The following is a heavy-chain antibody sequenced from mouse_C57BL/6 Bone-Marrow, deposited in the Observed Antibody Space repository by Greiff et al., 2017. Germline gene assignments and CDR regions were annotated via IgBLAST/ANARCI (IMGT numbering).Heavy chain of an antibody. CDR2: IYPGRGST. CDR3: ARSITTVVGY. J-gene: IGHJ2*01. V-gene: IGHV1-55*01. CDR1: GYTFTSYW. D-gene: IGHD1-1*01. Sequence: VQLQQPGAELVKPGASVKMSCKASGYTFTSYWITWVKQRPGQGLEWIGDIYPGRGSTNYDEKFKSKATLTVDTSSSTAYMQLSSLTSEDSAVYYCARSITTVVGYWGQGTTLTVSS.